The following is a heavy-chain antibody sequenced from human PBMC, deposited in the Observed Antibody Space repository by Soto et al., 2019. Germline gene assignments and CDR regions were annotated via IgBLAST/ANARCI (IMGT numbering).Heavy chain of an antibody. CDR3: AGGGAGSGPFTWELPDH. D-gene: IGHD1-26*01. J-gene: IGHJ4*02. CDR2: ITPFSGDV. V-gene: IGHV1-45*02. Sequence: QMQLVQSGAEVKKTGSSVTVSCKALGNTYTYRYLHWVRQAPGQVLEWMGWITPFSGDVHYAQKFQERVTITRDRSINTAYMQMSSLRSEDTAMYFCAGGGAGSGPFTWELPDHWGQGTLVTVSS. CDR1: GNTYTYRY.